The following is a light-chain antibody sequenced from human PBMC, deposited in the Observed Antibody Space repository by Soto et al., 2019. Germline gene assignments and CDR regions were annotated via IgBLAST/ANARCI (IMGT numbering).Light chain of an antibody. CDR1: SSDVGGYNY. V-gene: IGLV2-14*01. J-gene: IGLJ2*01. Sequence: QSALTQPASVSGSPGQSITISCIGTSSDVGGYNYVSWYQQHPGKAPKLMIYDVSNGPSGVSNRFSGSKSGNTASLTISGLQAEDEADYYCSSYTSSSTVVFGGGTKLTVL. CDR3: SSYTSSSTVV. CDR2: DVS.